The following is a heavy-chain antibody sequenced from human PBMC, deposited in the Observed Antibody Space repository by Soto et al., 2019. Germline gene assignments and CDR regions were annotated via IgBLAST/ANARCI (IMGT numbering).Heavy chain of an antibody. D-gene: IGHD1-1*01. CDR1: GGSISSSNW. CDR2: IYHSGST. V-gene: IGHV4-4*02. J-gene: IGHJ6*02. CDR3: ARNWNEVDYSYGRDV. Sequence: QVQLQESGPGLVKPSGTLSLTCAVSGGSISSSNWWSWVRQPPGKGLEWIGEIYHSGSTNYNPSLESRGTIXXDXSXXQFPLKLSSVTAADTAVYYCARNWNEVDYSYGRDVWGQGTAVTVSS.